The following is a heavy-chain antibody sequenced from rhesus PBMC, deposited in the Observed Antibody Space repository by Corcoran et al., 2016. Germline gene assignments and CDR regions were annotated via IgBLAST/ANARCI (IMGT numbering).Heavy chain of an antibody. CDR2: IYDIPGRP. V-gene: IGHV4-76*01. J-gene: IGHJ4*01. CDR3: ATPSDRTYSGYSLVY. CDR1: GGSISSGYD. Sequence: QVQLQESGPGVVKPSETLSLICAVSGGSISSGYDWSWVRQFPGEGLEWFGYIYDIPGRPVYNPSLKNRVTISKDASKTQFSLKLTSVTAADTAVYYCATPSDRTYSGYSLVYWGQGVLVTVSS. D-gene: IGHD5-24*01.